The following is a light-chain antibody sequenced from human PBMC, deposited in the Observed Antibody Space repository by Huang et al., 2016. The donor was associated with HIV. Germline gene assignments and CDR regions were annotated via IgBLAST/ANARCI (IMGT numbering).Light chain of an antibody. J-gene: IGKJ1*01. Sequence: DIQMTQSPSSLSASVGDRVTIICRASQDISNSLAWYQQRPGKAPNLLLYATSKLESGVSSRFNGSGSGTDYTLTISSLQPEEFASYYCHQYYSAPRTFGQGTKVEVK. CDR2: ATS. CDR1: QDISNS. CDR3: HQYYSAPRT. V-gene: IGKV1-NL1*01.